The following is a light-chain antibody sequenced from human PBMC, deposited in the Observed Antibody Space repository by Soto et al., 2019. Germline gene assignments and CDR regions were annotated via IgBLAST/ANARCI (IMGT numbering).Light chain of an antibody. CDR1: RSISTY. CDR2: GAS. CDR3: QQTYTTPRT. Sequence: DLPMTQSPSSLSASVGDRVTITCRASRSISTYLHWYQQKPGKAPKLLIYGASILQSGVPSTFSGSGSGTDFTLTISSLQPEDFATYYCQQTYTTPRTFGQGTKLEIK. J-gene: IGKJ2*01. V-gene: IGKV1-39*01.